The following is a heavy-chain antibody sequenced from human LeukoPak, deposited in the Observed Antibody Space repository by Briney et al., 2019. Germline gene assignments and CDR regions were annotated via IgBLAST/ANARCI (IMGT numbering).Heavy chain of an antibody. CDR3: AREGVGATDSLYYYYYMDV. CDR2: IYYSGST. J-gene: IGHJ6*03. D-gene: IGHD1-26*01. CDR1: GGSISSYY. V-gene: IGHV4-59*01. Sequence: PSETLSLTCTVSGGSISSYYWSWIRQPPGKGLEWIGYIYYSGSTNYNPSLKSRVTISVDTSKNQFSLKLSSVTAADTAVYYCAREGVGATDSLYYYYYMDVWGKGTTVTVSS.